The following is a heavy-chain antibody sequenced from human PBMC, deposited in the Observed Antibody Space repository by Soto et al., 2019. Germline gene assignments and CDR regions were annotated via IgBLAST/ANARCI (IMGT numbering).Heavy chain of an antibody. Sequence: QVQLQESGPGLVKPSQTLSLTCAVSGGSINSGDYYWRWIRQPPGKGLAWIGYIYYSGSTYYNPSLMRRASVPADTSKNQVALKLGYVTAADTAVYYCARVKGLVTVTTSWFDPWGQGTLVTVSS. J-gene: IGHJ5*02. D-gene: IGHD4-17*01. CDR1: GGSINSGDYY. CDR3: ARVKGLVTVTTSWFDP. CDR2: IYYSGST. V-gene: IGHV4-30-4*01.